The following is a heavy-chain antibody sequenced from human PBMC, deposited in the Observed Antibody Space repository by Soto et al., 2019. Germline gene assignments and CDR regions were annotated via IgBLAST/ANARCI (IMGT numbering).Heavy chain of an antibody. CDR2: IVVGSGNT. CDR1: GFTFTSSA. CDR3: AAPYYDFWSGYLGSDYYGMDV. Sequence: ASVKVSCKASGFTFTSSAVQWVRQARGQRLEWIGWIVVGSGNTNYAQKFQERVTITRDMSTSTAYMELSSLRSEDTAVYYCAAPYYDFWSGYLGSDYYGMDVWGQGTTVTVSS. J-gene: IGHJ6*02. D-gene: IGHD3-3*01. V-gene: IGHV1-58*01.